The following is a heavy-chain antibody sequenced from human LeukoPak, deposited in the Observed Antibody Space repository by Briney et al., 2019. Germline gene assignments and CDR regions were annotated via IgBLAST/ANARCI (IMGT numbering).Heavy chain of an antibody. J-gene: IGHJ4*02. V-gene: IGHV3-11*01. CDR2: ISSSGSTI. Sequence: GGSLRLSCAASGFTFSDYYMSWIRQAPGKGLEWVSYISSSGSTIYYADSVKGRFTISRDNSKNTLYLQMNSLRAEDTAVYYCARERHYYDSSGYYPSYYFDYWGQGTLVTVSS. CDR3: ARERHYYDSSGYYPSYYFDY. CDR1: GFTFSDYY. D-gene: IGHD3-22*01.